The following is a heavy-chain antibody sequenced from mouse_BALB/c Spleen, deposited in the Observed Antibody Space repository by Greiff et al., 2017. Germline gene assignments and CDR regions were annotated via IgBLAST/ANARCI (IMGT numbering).Heavy chain of an antibody. D-gene: IGHD4-1*01. CDR3: ARRLGRSYYAMDY. J-gene: IGHJ4*01. V-gene: IGHV5-17*02. Sequence: EVKLVESGGGLVQPGGSRKLSCAASGFTFSSFGMHWVRQAPEKGLEWVAYISSGSSTIYYADTVKGRFTISRDNPKNTLFLQMTSLRSEDTAMYYCARRLGRSYYAMDYWGQGTSVTVSS. CDR1: GFTFSSFG. CDR2: ISSGSSTI.